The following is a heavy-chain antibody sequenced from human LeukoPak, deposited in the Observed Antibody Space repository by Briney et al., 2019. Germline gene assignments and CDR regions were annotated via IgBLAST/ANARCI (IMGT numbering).Heavy chain of an antibody. J-gene: IGHJ4*02. CDR1: GYTFTSYG. CDR2: ISAYNGNT. D-gene: IGHD6-13*01. Sequence: ASVTVSCTASGYTFTSYGISWVRQAPGQGLEWMGWISAYNGNTNYAQKLQGRVTMTTDTSTSTAYMELRSLRSDDTAVYYCARIAAADYYFDYWGQGTLVTVSS. V-gene: IGHV1-18*01. CDR3: ARIAAADYYFDY.